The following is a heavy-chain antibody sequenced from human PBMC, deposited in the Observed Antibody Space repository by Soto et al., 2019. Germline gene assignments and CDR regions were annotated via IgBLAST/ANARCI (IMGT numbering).Heavy chain of an antibody. J-gene: IGHJ1*01. CDR1: GGSISSGDYY. Sequence: PSETLSLTCTVSGGSISSGDYYWSWIRQPPGKGLEWIGYIYYSGSTYYNPSLKSRVTISVDTSKNQFSLKLSSVTAADTAVYYCARGNKPTYDYVWGSRSAEYFQHWGQGNLVTVSS. V-gene: IGHV4-30-4*01. D-gene: IGHD3-16*01. CDR3: ARGNKPTYDYVWGSRSAEYFQH. CDR2: IYYSGST.